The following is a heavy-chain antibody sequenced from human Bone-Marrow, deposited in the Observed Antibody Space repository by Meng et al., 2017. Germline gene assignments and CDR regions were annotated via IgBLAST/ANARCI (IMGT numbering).Heavy chain of an antibody. CDR2: IKSNTDGGTA. J-gene: IGHJ4*02. Sequence: LSGSGGSFVKPGGPLRLSCAASGFYFSNAWMSWVRQAPGKGLEWVGRIKSNTDGGTAEYAAPVTGRFTISRDDSKSTLYLQLSGLTTDDTGVYYCTWDDKAVSDYWGQGTLVTVSS. D-gene: IGHD3-9*01. CDR1: GFYFSNAW. V-gene: IGHV3-15*01. CDR3: TWDDKAVSDY.